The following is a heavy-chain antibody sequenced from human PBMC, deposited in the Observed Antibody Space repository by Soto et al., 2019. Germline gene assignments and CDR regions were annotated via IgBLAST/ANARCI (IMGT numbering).Heavy chain of an antibody. CDR2: IIPIFGTA. J-gene: IGHJ4*02. CDR1: GGTFSSYA. CDR3: ARDSVDTAMAPVD. V-gene: IGHV1-69*06. D-gene: IGHD5-18*01. Sequence: AVKVSCKSSGGTFSSYAISWVRQAPGQGLEWMGGIIPIFGTANYAQKFQGRVTITADKSTSTAYMELSSLRSEDTAVYYCARDSVDTAMAPVDWGQGTLVTVSS.